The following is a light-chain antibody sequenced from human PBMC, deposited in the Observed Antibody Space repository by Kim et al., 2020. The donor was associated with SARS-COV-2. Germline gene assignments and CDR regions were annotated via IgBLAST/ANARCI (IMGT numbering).Light chain of an antibody. CDR2: GKN. Sequence: VALGQTVRITCQGDSRRTYYTTWYQQKPGQAPILVVYGKNNRPSGIPDRFSGSSAGNTASLTITGAQAGEEADYYCNSRDNNDNVVFGGGTKLTVL. V-gene: IGLV3-19*01. J-gene: IGLJ2*01. CDR3: NSRDNNDNVV. CDR1: SRRTYY.